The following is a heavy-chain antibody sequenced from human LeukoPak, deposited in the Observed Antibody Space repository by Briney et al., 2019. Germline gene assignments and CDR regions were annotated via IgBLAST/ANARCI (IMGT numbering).Heavy chain of an antibody. CDR2: IYYSGST. CDR3: ARVQRRYYYDSSGYYYGMNAFDI. V-gene: IGHV4-39*07. CDR1: GGSISSSSYY. J-gene: IGHJ3*02. D-gene: IGHD3-22*01. Sequence: SETLSLTCTVSGGSISSSSYYWGWIRQPPGKGLEWIGSIYYSGSTYYNPSLRSRVTISVDTSKNQFSLKLSSVTAADTAVYYCARVQRRYYYDSSGYYYGMNAFDIWGQGTMVTVSS.